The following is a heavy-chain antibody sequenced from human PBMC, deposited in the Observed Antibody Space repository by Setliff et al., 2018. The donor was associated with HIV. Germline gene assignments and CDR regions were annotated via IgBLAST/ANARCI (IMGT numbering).Heavy chain of an antibody. CDR2: ISSSSSYT. V-gene: IGHV3-11*05. D-gene: IGHD6-19*01. CDR1: GFIFSKAW. Sequence: GGSLRLSCAASGFIFSKAWMSWVRQAPGKGLEWVSYISSSSSYTHYADSVKGRFTISRDNSKNTLYLQMNSLRAEDTAVYYCAKDPPRYSSGWFPDYWGQGTLVTV. J-gene: IGHJ4*02. CDR3: AKDPPRYSSGWFPDY.